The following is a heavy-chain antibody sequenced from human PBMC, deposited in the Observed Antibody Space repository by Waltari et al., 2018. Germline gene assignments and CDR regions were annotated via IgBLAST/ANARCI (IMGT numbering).Heavy chain of an antibody. J-gene: IGHJ3*02. CDR1: GFMLTSYG. Sequence: QVQLVESGGGVVQPGGSLRLPCAASGFMLTSYGVHWVRQAPGKGLECVTFIQRDGTRKDYADSVKGRFSISRDTSKNTVYLQMNSLSPEDTAVYYCVKDPGLGGDFDIWGQGTMVTVSS. CDR3: VKDPGLGGDFDI. D-gene: IGHD2-21*01. V-gene: IGHV3-30*02. CDR2: IQRDGTRK.